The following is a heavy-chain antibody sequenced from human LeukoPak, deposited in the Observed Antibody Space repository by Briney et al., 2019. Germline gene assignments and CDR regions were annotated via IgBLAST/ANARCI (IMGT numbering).Heavy chain of an antibody. CDR2: ITSGSSYI. J-gene: IGHJ4*02. V-gene: IGHV3-21*06. CDR3: ARDTYFDY. Sequence: GGSLRLSCAASGFIFSIYSMNWVRQAPGKGLEWVSSITSGSSYINYADSVKGRFTISRDNAKNSLYLQMNSLRDEDTALYYCARDTYFDYWGQGTLVTVSS. CDR1: GFIFSIYS.